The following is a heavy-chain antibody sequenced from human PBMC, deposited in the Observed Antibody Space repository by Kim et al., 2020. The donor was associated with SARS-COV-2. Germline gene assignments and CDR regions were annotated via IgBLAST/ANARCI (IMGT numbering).Heavy chain of an antibody. D-gene: IGHD2-15*01. CDR2: T. Sequence: TTSSDSVMCRFTISRDNAKNPLYLQMNCLRAEGTAVYYCARRGGRRYPDYWGQGTRVTVSS. V-gene: IGHV3-74*01. CDR3: ARRGGRRYPDY. J-gene: IGHJ4*02.